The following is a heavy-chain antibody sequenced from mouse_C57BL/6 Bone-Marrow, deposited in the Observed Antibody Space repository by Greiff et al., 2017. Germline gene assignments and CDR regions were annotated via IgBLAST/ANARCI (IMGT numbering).Heavy chain of an antibody. J-gene: IGHJ1*03. CDR2: IWWDDDN. D-gene: IGHD2-2*01. CDR3: ARIRADGYDVFWYFDV. Sequence: QVTLKVCGPGILQPSQTLSLTCSFSGFSLSTFGLGVGWIRQPSGKGLEWLAHIWWDDDNYYNPALKSRRTISKDTSKNQVFLKIANVDTADTATYYGARIRADGYDVFWYFDVWGTGTTVTVSS. V-gene: IGHV8-8*01. CDR1: GFSLSTFGLG.